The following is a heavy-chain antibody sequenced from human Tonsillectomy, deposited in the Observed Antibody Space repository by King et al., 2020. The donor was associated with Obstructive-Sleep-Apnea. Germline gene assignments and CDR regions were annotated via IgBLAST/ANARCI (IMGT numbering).Heavy chain of an antibody. Sequence: HVQLQQWGAGLLKPSETLSLTCAVYGGSFSVYSLSWIRQPPGKGLEWIGEINYSGCATYNPSLTNRDTISVDTSKNRYSLKLSSVTAADTAVYYCASGEVYYGDYDYWGQGTLVTVSS. CDR3: ASGEVYYGDYDY. CDR2: INYSGCA. J-gene: IGHJ4*02. D-gene: IGHD4-17*01. V-gene: IGHV4-34*01. CDR1: GGSFSVYS.